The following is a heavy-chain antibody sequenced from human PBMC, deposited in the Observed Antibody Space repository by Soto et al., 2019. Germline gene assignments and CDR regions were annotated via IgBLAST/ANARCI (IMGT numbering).Heavy chain of an antibody. J-gene: IGHJ4*02. CDR2: ISGRGGRA. CDR3: AKEPYSDFWSAYYYFDY. D-gene: IGHD3-3*01. CDR1: GFTFGSHA. Sequence: EVQLLESGGGWVQPGGSLRLSCAASGFTFGSHAMIWVRQAQGKGLEWVSAISGRGGRAYYADSVKGRFTISRDTSINTLYLQMNSLRAEDTALYYCAKEPYSDFWSAYYYFDYWGQGTLVTVSS. V-gene: IGHV3-23*01.